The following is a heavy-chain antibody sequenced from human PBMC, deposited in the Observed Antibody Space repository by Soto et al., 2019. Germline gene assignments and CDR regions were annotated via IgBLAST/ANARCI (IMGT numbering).Heavy chain of an antibody. CDR3: ARGDLMAFDL. CDR2: IHSDGRST. CDR1: GFTFSYYW. Sequence: EVQLVESGGGLVRPGGSLRLSCAASGFTFSYYWMHWVRHAPGKRLVWVSRIHSDGRSTTYADFVKGRFIISRDNARNTVDLRMDSVRVEDTAVYYCARGDLMAFDLWGQGTVVTVSS. V-gene: IGHV3-74*01. D-gene: IGHD3-16*01. J-gene: IGHJ3*01.